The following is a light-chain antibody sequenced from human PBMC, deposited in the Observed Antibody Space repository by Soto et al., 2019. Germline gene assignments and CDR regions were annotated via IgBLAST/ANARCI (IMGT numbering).Light chain of an antibody. J-gene: IGKJ2*01. CDR3: QQYHSLNT. Sequence: DIQMTQSPSTLSASVGDRVTITCRASQSISSWLSWYQQKPGKAPKVLIYKASSLESGVPSRFSGSGSGTEFTLTISSLQPDDVATYYCQQYHSLNTFGQGTKLEI. CDR2: KAS. CDR1: QSISSW. V-gene: IGKV1-5*03.